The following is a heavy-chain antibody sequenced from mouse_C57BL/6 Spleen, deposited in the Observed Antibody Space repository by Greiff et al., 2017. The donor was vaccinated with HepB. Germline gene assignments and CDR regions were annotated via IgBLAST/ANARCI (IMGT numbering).Heavy chain of an antibody. CDR3: TGYYYGSSSYWYFDV. Sequence: VQLQQSGAELVRPGASVKLSCTASGFNIKDDYMHWVKQRPEQGLEWIGWIDPENGDTEYASKFQGKATITADTSSNTAYLQLSSLTSEDTAVYYCTGYYYGSSSYWYFDVWGTGTTVTVSS. V-gene: IGHV14-4*01. CDR1: GFNIKDDY. J-gene: IGHJ1*03. D-gene: IGHD1-1*01. CDR2: IDPENGDT.